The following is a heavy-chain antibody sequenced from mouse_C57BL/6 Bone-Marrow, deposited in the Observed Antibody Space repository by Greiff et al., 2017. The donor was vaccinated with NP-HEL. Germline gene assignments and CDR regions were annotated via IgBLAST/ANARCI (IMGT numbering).Heavy chain of an antibody. Sequence: VKLQQPGAELVKPGASVKVSCKASGYTFTSYWMHWVKQRPGQGLEWIGRIHPSDSDTNYNQKFKGKATLTVDKSSSTAYMQISSLTSEDSAVYYCAISWFAYWGQGTLVTVSA. V-gene: IGHV1-74*01. J-gene: IGHJ3*01. CDR1: GYTFTSYW. CDR2: IHPSDSDT. CDR3: AISWFAY.